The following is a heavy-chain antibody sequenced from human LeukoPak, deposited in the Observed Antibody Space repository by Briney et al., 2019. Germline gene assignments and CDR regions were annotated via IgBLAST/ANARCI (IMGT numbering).Heavy chain of an antibody. CDR3: ARGGGYDFYYYYMDV. Sequence: SETLSLTCTVSGGSITSYYWSWIRQPPGKGLEWIGYIYYSGSTNYNPSLKSRVTISVDTSKNQFSLKLSSVTAADTAVYHCARGGGYDFYYYYMDVWGEGTTVTISS. V-gene: IGHV4-59*01. CDR1: GGSITSYY. CDR2: IYYSGST. D-gene: IGHD5-12*01. J-gene: IGHJ6*03.